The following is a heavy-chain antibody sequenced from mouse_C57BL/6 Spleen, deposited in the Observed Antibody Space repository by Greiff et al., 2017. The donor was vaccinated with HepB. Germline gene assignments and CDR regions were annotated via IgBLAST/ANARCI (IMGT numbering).Heavy chain of an antibody. J-gene: IGHJ4*01. CDR1: GFTFSSYA. Sequence: EVQVVESGGGLVKPGGSLKLSCAASGFTFSSYAMSWVRQTPEKRLEWVATISDGGSYTYYPDNVKGRFTISRDNAKNNLYLQMSHLKSEDTAMYYCARDYYSNYNYAMDYWGQGTSVTVSS. CDR2: ISDGGSYT. CDR3: ARDYYSNYNYAMDY. D-gene: IGHD2-5*01. V-gene: IGHV5-4*01.